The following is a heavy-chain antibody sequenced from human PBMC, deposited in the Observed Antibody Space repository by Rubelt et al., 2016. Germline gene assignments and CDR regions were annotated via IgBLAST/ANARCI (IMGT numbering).Heavy chain of an antibody. J-gene: IGHJ2*01. CDR3: ARCSISDCQGFDL. V-gene: IGHV4-34*01. CDR1: GGSFSGYY. Sequence: QVQLQQWGAGLLKPSETLSLTCDVYGGSFSGYYWTWIRQPPGTGLEWIGESNVSGSTNYNPSLKRHVTLSKDTAKNQFALILSSVPAVDTAVYYCARCSISDCQGFDLWGRGTLVTVSS. CDR2: SNVSGST. D-gene: IGHD2-21*02.